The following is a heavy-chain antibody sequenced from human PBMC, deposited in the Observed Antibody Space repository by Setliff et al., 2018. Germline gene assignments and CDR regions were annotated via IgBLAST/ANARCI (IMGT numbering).Heavy chain of an antibody. J-gene: IGHJ6*02. Sequence: SETLSLTCAVSGGSISSSNWWSWVRQPPGKGLEWIGEIYHSGSTNYNPSLKSRVTISVDTSKNQFSLKLSSVTAADTAVYYCARKVGRKWFGELLYYYYYGMDVWGQGTTVTVSS. CDR2: IYHSGST. CDR3: ARKVGRKWFGELLYYYYYGMDV. D-gene: IGHD3-10*01. CDR1: GGSISSSNW. V-gene: IGHV4-4*02.